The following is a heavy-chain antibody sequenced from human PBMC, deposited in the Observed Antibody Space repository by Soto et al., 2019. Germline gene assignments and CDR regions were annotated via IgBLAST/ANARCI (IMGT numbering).Heavy chain of an antibody. CDR2: IIPILGIA. V-gene: IGHV1-69*04. J-gene: IGHJ3*02. D-gene: IGHD2-15*01. CDR1: GGTFSSYT. Sequence: SVKVSCKASGGTFSSYTISWVRQAPGQGLEWMGRIIPILGIANYAQKFQGRVTITADKSTSTAYMELSSLRSEDTAVYYCARDSNCSGGSCYSATAFDIWDQGTMVTVSS. CDR3: ARDSNCSGGSCYSATAFDI.